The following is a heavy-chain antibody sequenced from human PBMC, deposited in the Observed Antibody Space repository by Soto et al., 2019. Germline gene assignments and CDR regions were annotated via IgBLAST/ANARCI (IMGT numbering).Heavy chain of an antibody. J-gene: IGHJ5*02. CDR2: IIPILGIA. D-gene: IGHD1-1*01. V-gene: IGHV1-69*08. CDR1: GGTFSSYT. CDR3: ARDSTGTTKSNWFDP. Sequence: QVQLVQSGAEVKKPGSSVKVSCKASGGTFSSYTISWVRQAPGQGLEWMGRIIPILGIANYAQKFQGRVTITADKSTSTAYMELSSLRPEDTAVYYCARDSTGTTKSNWFDPWGQGTLVTVSS.